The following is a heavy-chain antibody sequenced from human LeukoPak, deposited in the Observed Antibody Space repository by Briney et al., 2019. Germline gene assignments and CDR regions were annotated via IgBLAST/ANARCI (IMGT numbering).Heavy chain of an antibody. J-gene: IGHJ5*02. CDR1: GGSFSGYY. CDR3: ARGGQDIVVVVAATRNWFDP. D-gene: IGHD2-15*01. CDR2: INHSGSN. Sequence: SETLSLTCAVYGGSFSGYYWSWIRQPPGKGLEWIGEINHSGSNNYNPSLKSRVTISVDTSKNQFSLKLSSVTAADTAVYYCARGGQDIVVVVAATRNWFDPWGQGTLVTVSS. V-gene: IGHV4-34*01.